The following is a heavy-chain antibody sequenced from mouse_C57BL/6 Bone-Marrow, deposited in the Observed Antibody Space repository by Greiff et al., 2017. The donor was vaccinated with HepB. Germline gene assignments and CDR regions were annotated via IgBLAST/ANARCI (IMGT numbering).Heavy chain of an antibody. D-gene: IGHD2-1*01. J-gene: IGHJ3*01. Sequence: EVKLVESGGDLVKPGGSLKLSCAASGFTFSSYGMSWVRQTPDKRLEWVATISSGGSYTYYPDSVKGRFTISRDNAKNTLYLQMSSLKSEDTAMYYCARPDGNYFAYWGQGTLVTVSA. CDR3: ARPDGNYFAY. CDR1: GFTFSSYG. CDR2: ISSGGSYT. V-gene: IGHV5-6*01.